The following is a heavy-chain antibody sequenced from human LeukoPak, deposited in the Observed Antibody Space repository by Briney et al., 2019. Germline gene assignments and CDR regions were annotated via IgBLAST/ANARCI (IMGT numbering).Heavy chain of an antibody. V-gene: IGHV3-33*08. D-gene: IGHD5-18*01. Sequence: GGSLRLSCAASGFTFSSYAMSWVRQAPGKGLEWVAVIWYDGSNKYYADSVKGRFTISRDNSKNTLYLQMNSLRAEDTAVYYCARVRGYSYGHLDYWGQGTLVTVSS. J-gene: IGHJ4*02. CDR2: IWYDGSNK. CDR1: GFTFSSYA. CDR3: ARVRGYSYGHLDY.